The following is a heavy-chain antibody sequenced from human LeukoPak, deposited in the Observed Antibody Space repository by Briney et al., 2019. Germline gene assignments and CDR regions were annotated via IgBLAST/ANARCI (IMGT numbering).Heavy chain of an antibody. V-gene: IGHV3-49*04. CDR2: IRSKAYAGTT. CDR1: GVTFGGYA. J-gene: IGHJ4*02. Sequence: GGSLRLSCTASGVTFGGYAMSWVRQPPGKGLEWVGFIRSKAYAGTTEYAASVKGRFTISRDDSKSIAYLQMNSLKTEDTAVYYCTNALWFGELVYWGQGTLVTVSS. D-gene: IGHD3-10*01. CDR3: TNALWFGELVY.